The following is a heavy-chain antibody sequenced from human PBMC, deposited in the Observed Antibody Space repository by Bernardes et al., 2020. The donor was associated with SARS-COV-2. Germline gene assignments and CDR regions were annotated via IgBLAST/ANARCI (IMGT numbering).Heavy chain of an antibody. J-gene: IGHJ4*02. CDR3: ARLSNDANYHFDH. D-gene: IGHD4-4*01. CDR1: GFPFRVYW. Sequence: VGSLILSCAASGFPFRVYWMSWVRQAPGKGLEWVANINPDEMKVPYVDSVRGRFTISRDNAKNLLYLQMNSLRVDDSGIYYCARLSNDANYHFDHWGQGTLVTVSS. CDR2: INPDEMKV. V-gene: IGHV3-7*01.